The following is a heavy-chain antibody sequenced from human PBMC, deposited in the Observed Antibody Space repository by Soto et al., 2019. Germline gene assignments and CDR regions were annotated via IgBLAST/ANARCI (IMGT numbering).Heavy chain of an antibody. CDR3: ASGKTQMTQDRRGFYYYMDV. J-gene: IGHJ6*03. V-gene: IGHV1-69*08. CDR1: GDTFNDRT. Sequence: QVQLVQSGAEVKKPGSSVKISCTASGDTFNDRTFTWVRRAPGQGLEWMGRVIPLLDASNYAEKFQDRVRITADKSTNAAYMEVSGLKSEDSAIYYCASGKTQMTQDRRGFYYYMDVWGKGTTVTVSS. D-gene: IGHD1-26*01. CDR2: VIPLLDAS.